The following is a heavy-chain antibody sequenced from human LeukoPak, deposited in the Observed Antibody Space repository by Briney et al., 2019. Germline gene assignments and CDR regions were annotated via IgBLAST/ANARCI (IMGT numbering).Heavy chain of an antibody. CDR1: GYTFTSYG. V-gene: IGHV1-18*01. CDR2: ISAYNGNT. J-gene: IGHJ3*02. D-gene: IGHD6-13*01. Sequence: GASVKVSCKASGYTFTSYGISWVRQAPGQGLEWMGWISAYNGNTNYAQKLQGRVTMTTDTSTSTAYMELRSLRSDDTAVYYCARDWAIAAAHAFDIWGQGKMVTVSS. CDR3: ARDWAIAAAHAFDI.